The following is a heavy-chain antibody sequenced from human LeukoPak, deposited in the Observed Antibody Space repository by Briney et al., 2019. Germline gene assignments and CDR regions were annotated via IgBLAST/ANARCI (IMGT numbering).Heavy chain of an antibody. CDR1: GYTFTSYG. V-gene: IGHV1-2*02. J-gene: IGHJ5*02. Sequence: ASVKVSCKASGYTFTSYGISWVRQAPGQGLEWMGWINPNSGGTNYAQKFQGRVTMTRDTSISTAYMELSRLRSDDTAVYYCARDPSIVGASAWFDPWGQGTLVTVSS. CDR3: ARDPSIVGASAWFDP. CDR2: INPNSGGT. D-gene: IGHD1-26*01.